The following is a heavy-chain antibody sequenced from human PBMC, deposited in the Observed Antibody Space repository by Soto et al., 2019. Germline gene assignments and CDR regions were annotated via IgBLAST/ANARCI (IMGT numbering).Heavy chain of an antibody. CDR1: GGTFSSYA. V-gene: IGHV1-69*13. CDR2: IIPIFGTA. CDR3: ARASWPQNWFAP. J-gene: IGHJ5*02. Sequence: SVKVSCKASGGTFSSYAISWVRQAPGQGLEWMGGIIPIFGTANYAQKFQGGVTITADESTSTAYMELSSLRSEDTAVYYCARASWPQNWFAPWGQGTLVTVSS.